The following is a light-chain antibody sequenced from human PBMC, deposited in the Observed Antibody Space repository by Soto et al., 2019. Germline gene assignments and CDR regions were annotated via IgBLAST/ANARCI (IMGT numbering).Light chain of an antibody. CDR2: AVT. J-gene: IGLJ1*01. Sequence: QSVLTQPPSASGSPGQSVTISCTGTNSDIGDYDDVSWYQQHPGKAPKLIIYAVTERPSRVPDRFSGSKSGNTASLTVSGLRTEDEAHYYCAAWDDSLNGYVFGTGTKLTVL. CDR3: AAWDDSLNGYV. CDR1: NSDIGDYDD. V-gene: IGLV2-8*01.